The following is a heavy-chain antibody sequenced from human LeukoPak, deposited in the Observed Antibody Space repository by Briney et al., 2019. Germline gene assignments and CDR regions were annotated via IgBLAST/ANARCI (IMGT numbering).Heavy chain of an antibody. CDR2: INPNSGDT. J-gene: IGHJ4*02. CDR3: ARDGGLDY. V-gene: IGHV1-2*02. Sequence: ASVKVSCKASGYTFTGYFLHWVRQAPGQGLEWMAWINPNSGDTNYAQKFQGRVTLTRDTSITTAYMELSTLRSDDTAVYYCARDGGLDYWGQGTLVTVSS. CDR1: GYTFTGYF. D-gene: IGHD2-15*01.